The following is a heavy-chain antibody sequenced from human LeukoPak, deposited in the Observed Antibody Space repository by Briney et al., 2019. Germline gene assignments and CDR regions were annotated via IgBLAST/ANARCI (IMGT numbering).Heavy chain of an antibody. Sequence: PGGSLRLSCAASGFTFDDYAMHWVRQAPGKGLEWVSGISWNSGSIGYADSVKGRFTISRDNAKNSLYLQMNSLRAEDTALYYCAKDIAAAGTGVFDYWGQGALVTVSP. CDR1: GFTFDDYA. J-gene: IGHJ4*02. V-gene: IGHV3-9*01. CDR2: ISWNSGSI. CDR3: AKDIAAAGTGVFDY. D-gene: IGHD6-13*01.